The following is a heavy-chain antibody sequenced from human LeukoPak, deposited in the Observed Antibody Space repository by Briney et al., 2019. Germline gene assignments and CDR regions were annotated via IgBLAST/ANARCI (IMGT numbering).Heavy chain of an antibody. Sequence: PETLSLTCTVSGGSISSSSYYWGWIRQPPGKGLEWIGSIYYSGSTYYNPSLKSRVTISVDTSKNQFSLKLSSVTAADTAVYYCARWVGGGSGMDVWGKGTTVTVSS. CDR3: ARWVGGGSGMDV. J-gene: IGHJ6*04. CDR1: GGSISSSSYY. CDR2: IYYSGST. D-gene: IGHD3-10*01. V-gene: IGHV4-39*07.